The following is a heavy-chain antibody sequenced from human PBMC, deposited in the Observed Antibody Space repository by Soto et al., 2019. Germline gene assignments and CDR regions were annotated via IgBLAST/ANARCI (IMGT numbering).Heavy chain of an antibody. CDR3: ARRAETNGWNGFGADKYYFDF. D-gene: IGHD1-1*01. CDR2: MNPNTGNS. CDR1: EDTFTHYD. J-gene: IGHJ4*02. Sequence: ASVKVSCKASEDTFTHYDINWVRQATGQGLEWMGWMNPNTGNSGYAQKFQGRVTMTSDTSISTAHMELSSLRSEDTAVYYCARRAETNGWNGFGADKYYFDFWGQGTLVTVSS. V-gene: IGHV1-8*01.